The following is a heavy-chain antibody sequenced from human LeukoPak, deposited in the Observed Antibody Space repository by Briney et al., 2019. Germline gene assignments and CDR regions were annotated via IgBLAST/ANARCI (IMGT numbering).Heavy chain of an antibody. J-gene: IGHJ3*01. V-gene: IGHV3-23*01. CDR1: GFTLSGYT. CDR2: IRGSDNI. Sequence: GGSLRLSCAASGFTLSGYTMNWVRQAPDKGLEWVSSIRGSDNIFYADSVKGRFTISSDNSKNTLYLQMNSLSREDTAIYYCARRGGSTGWGASDFWGHGTMVTVSS. CDR3: ARRGGSTGWGASDF. D-gene: IGHD6-19*01.